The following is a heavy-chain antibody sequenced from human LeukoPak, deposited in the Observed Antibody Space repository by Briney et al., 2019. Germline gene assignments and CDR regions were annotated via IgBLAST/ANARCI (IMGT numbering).Heavy chain of an antibody. CDR1: GFTFSSYG. CDR3: AKDSLWFGETDNWFDP. J-gene: IGHJ5*02. Sequence: GRSLRLSCAASGFTFSSYGMHWVRQAPGKGLEWEAVISYDGSNKYYADSVKGRFTISRDNSKNTLYLQMNSLRAEDTAVYYCAKDSLWFGETDNWFDPWGQGTLVTVSS. CDR2: ISYDGSNK. D-gene: IGHD3-10*01. V-gene: IGHV3-30*18.